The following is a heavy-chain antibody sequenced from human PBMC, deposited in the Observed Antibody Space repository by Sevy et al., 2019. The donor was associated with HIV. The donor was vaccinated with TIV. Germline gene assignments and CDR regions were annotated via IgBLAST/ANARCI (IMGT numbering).Heavy chain of an antibody. V-gene: IGHV4-59*08. CDR2: IYYNGHI. Sequence: SETLSLTCTVSGGSITSLYWNWIRQPPGKGLEWIANIYYNGHIHSNPSLKSRVTLSLDTSKNQFSLRLSSVTAADTAMYYCAGENAWGRGYSWGQGTLVTVSS. CDR1: GGSITSLY. D-gene: IGHD1-26*01. CDR3: AGENAWGRGYS. J-gene: IGHJ4*02.